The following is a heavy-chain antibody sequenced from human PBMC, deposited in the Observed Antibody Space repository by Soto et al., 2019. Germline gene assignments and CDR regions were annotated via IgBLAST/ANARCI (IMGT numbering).Heavy chain of an antibody. D-gene: IGHD2-21*01. V-gene: IGHV3-33*01. Sequence: PGGSLRLSCAASGFTFSSYGMHWVRQAPGKGLEWVAVIWYDGSNKYYVDSVKGRSTTSRDNSKNTMYLQINSLRVEDSAIYYCARDDEGWSDCDLGYCGQGALVTVSS. CDR2: IWYDGSNK. CDR3: ARDDEGWSDCDLGY. J-gene: IGHJ4*02. CDR1: GFTFSSYG.